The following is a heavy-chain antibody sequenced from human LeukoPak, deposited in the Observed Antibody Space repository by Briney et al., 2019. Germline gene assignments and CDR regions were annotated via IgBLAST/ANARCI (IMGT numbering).Heavy chain of an antibody. J-gene: IGHJ4*02. CDR2: ISPGGDII. Sequence: LAGGSLRLSCAGYGFTFSGHGMIWVRQAPGKGLEWLSYISPGGDIINHADSVKDRFTVSRDNAKSSVYLQMNSLRAEDTAVYYCARVRGPTVTTMYFDYWGQGTLVTVSS. D-gene: IGHD4-17*01. V-gene: IGHV3-48*01. CDR1: GFTFSGHG. CDR3: ARVRGPTVTTMYFDY.